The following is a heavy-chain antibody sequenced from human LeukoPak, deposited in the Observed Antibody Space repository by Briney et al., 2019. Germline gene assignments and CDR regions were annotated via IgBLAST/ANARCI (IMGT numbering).Heavy chain of an antibody. V-gene: IGHV3-7*04. D-gene: IGHD3-10*01. CDR1: GFTISNYW. J-gene: IGHJ6*02. Sequence: GGSLRLSCAASGFTISNYWMSWVRQAPGEGLEWVANIKQDGSEKKYVASVKGRFSISRDNAKNSLYLQIYSLRVEDTAGYYCARWYGGSGSWVLDVWGQGTTVTVSS. CDR2: IKQDGSEK. CDR3: ARWYGGSGSWVLDV.